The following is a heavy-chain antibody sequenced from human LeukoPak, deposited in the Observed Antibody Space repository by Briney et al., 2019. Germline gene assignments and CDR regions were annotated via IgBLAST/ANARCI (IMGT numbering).Heavy chain of an antibody. J-gene: IGHJ4*02. CDR2: ISHSGST. Sequence: PSETLSLTCAVYGGSFSGYFWSYIRQPPGKGLEWLGEISHSGSTNYSPSLKGRVTISVDTSKNQFSLKLSSVTAADTAVYYCVRALHGGSYFLDYWGQGTLVTVSS. V-gene: IGHV4-34*01. CDR3: VRALHGGSYFLDY. D-gene: IGHD1-26*01. CDR1: GGSFSGYF.